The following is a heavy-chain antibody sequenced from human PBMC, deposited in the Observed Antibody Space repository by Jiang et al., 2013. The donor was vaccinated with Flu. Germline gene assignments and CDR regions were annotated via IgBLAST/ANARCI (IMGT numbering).Heavy chain of an antibody. CDR3: AHAGYGDFVDWFDP. Sequence: PTQTLTLTCTFSGFSLDTSGVGVGWIRQPPGKALEWLTVIYWNDNKRYSPSLKSRLTITKDTSKTQVVLTMTNMDPVDTATYYCAHAGYGDFVDWFDPWGQGTLVTVSS. D-gene: IGHD4-17*01. CDR1: GFSLDTSGVG. CDR2: IYWNDNK. J-gene: IGHJ5*02. V-gene: IGHV2-5*01.